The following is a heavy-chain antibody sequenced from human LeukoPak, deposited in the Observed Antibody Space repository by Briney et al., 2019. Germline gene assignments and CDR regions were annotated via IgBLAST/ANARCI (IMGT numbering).Heavy chain of an antibody. J-gene: IGHJ1*01. Sequence: GGSLRLSCAASGFTFSSYWMHWVRHAPGKGLVWVSRIKGDGNTNYADSVKGRFTISRDNAKNTVSLQMNSLRAEDTGVYYCARAPSEIGGYYPEYFRHWGQGTLVTVSS. V-gene: IGHV3-74*01. CDR2: IKGDGNT. CDR3: ARAPSEIGGYYPEYFRH. CDR1: GFTFSSYW. D-gene: IGHD3-22*01.